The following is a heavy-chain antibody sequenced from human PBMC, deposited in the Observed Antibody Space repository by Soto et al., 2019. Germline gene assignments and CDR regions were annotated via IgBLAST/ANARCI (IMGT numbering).Heavy chain of an antibody. Sequence: PSETLSLTCAVYGGSFSGYYWSWIRQPPGKGLEWTGEINHSGSTDYNPSLKSRVTISVDTSKNQFSLKLSSVTAADTAVYYCARGCSGGSCTVDYWGQGTLVTVSS. V-gene: IGHV4-34*01. CDR2: INHSGST. D-gene: IGHD2-15*01. CDR3: ARGCSGGSCTVDY. CDR1: GGSFSGYY. J-gene: IGHJ4*02.